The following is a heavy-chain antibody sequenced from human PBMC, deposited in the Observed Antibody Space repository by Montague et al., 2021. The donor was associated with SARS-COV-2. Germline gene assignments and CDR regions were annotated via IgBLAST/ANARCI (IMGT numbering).Heavy chain of an antibody. Sequence: SLRLSCAASGFTFSSYEMNWVRQAPGKGLEWVSYISSSGSTIYYADSVKGRFTISRDNAKNSLYLQMNSLRAEDTAVYYCACILRLPRWFDLWGRGTLVTVSS. CDR1: GFTFSSYE. J-gene: IGHJ2*01. CDR2: ISSSGSTI. D-gene: IGHD3-3*01. CDR3: ACILRLPRWFDL. V-gene: IGHV3-48*03.